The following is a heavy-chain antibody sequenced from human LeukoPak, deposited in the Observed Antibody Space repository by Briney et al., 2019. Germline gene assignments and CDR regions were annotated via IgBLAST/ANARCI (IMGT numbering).Heavy chain of an antibody. CDR2: ISGSGGST. Sequence: GGSLRLSCAASGFTFSSYAMNWVRQAPGKGLEWVSAISGSGGSTYYADSVKGRFTISRDNSKNTLYLQMNSLRAEDTAVYYCAKSYYDFWSGYRRDHFDYWGQGTLVTVSS. D-gene: IGHD3-3*01. CDR3: AKSYYDFWSGYRRDHFDY. V-gene: IGHV3-23*01. CDR1: GFTFSSYA. J-gene: IGHJ4*02.